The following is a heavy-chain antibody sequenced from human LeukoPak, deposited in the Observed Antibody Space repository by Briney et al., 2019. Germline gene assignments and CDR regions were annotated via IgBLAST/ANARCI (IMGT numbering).Heavy chain of an antibody. CDR3: ARLQVHCGGDCYTRWFDP. V-gene: IGHV4-59*08. D-gene: IGHD2-21*02. Sequence: SETLSLTCTVSGGSVSSYYWSWIRQPPGKGREWIAYIHYSGSTKYNPSLKSRVTISLDRSKNQFSLKLRSVTAADTAVYYCARLQVHCGGDCYTRWFDPWGQGTLVTVSS. CDR1: GGSVSSYY. CDR2: IHYSGST. J-gene: IGHJ5*02.